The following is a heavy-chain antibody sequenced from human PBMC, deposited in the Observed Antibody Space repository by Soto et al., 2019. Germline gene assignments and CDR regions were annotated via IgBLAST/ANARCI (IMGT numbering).Heavy chain of an antibody. CDR2: INAGNGNT. Sequence: QVQLVQSGAEVKKPGASVKVSCKASGYTFTSYAMHWVRQAPGQRLEWMGWINAGNGNTKYSQKCQGRVTITRDTSASTAYMELSSLRSEDTAVYYCARPQYCSSTSCYTMGSGREGYYYYGMDVWGQGTTVTVSS. D-gene: IGHD2-2*02. CDR3: ARPQYCSSTSCYTMGSGREGYYYYGMDV. J-gene: IGHJ6*02. CDR1: GYTFTSYA. V-gene: IGHV1-3*01.